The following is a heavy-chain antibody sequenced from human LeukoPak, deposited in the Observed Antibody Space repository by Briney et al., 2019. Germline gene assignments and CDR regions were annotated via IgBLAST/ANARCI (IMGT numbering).Heavy chain of an antibody. CDR1: GFTFSLYA. J-gene: IGHJ4*02. CDR3: ARATYPPQLIDY. D-gene: IGHD5-18*01. CDR2: INSDSDDI. V-gene: IGHV3-21*05. Sequence: GGSLRLSCAASGFTFSLYAMNWVRQAPGKGLEWVSYINSDSDDIHYAESVKGRFTISRDIAKNSLYLQMNSLRAEDTAVYYCARATYPPQLIDYWGQGTLVTVSS.